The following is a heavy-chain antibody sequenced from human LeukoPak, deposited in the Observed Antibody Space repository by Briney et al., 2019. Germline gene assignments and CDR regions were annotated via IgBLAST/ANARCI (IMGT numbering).Heavy chain of an antibody. J-gene: IGHJ6*03. V-gene: IGHV3-21*01. CDR3: ARVSPPEAGYMDV. CDR1: GFTFSSYS. Sequence: PGGSLRLSCAASGFTFSSYSMNWVRQAPGKGLEWVSSISSSSSYIYYADSVKGRFTISRDNAKNSLYLQMNSLRAEDTAVYYCARVSPPEAGYMDVWGKGTTVTVSS. D-gene: IGHD1-14*01. CDR2: ISSSSSYI.